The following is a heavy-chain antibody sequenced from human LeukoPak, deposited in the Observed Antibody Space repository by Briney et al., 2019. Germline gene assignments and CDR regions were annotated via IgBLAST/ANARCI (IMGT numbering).Heavy chain of an antibody. V-gene: IGHV4-31*03. Sequence: SQTLSLTCNVSGVSVSDGRYYWTWLRPHPRRGLESIGYKYYSGSANYNPSLKSRLTISIDTAKNQFSLQLSSVTAADTATYYCATPYCSSLSCLDVFNMWGQGTRVTVYS. CDR3: ATPYCSSLSCLDVFNM. D-gene: IGHD2-2*01. CDR2: KYYSGSA. J-gene: IGHJ3*02. CDR1: GVSVSDGRYY.